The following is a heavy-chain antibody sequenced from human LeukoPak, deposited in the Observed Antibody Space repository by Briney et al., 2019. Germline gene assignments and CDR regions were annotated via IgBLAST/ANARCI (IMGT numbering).Heavy chain of an antibody. CDR1: GTPLDDYS. V-gene: IGHV3-9*01. Sequence: GRSLRLSCAALGTPLDDYSMHWGRQALEKGLGGWSGITLNSGSLGYADSVKGRFTISRDNAKNSLYLQMNSLRAEDTALYYCAGKGITGTSGWFDPWGQGTLVTVSS. J-gene: IGHJ5*02. D-gene: IGHD1-7*01. CDR2: ITLNSGSL. CDR3: AGKGITGTSGWFDP.